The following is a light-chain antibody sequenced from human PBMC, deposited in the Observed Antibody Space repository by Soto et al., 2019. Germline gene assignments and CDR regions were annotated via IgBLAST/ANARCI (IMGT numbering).Light chain of an antibody. V-gene: IGKV1-5*03. CDR1: QSISTW. CDR3: QQFSL. J-gene: IGKJ4*01. Sequence: DIHMTQSPSTLSASVGDRVTITCRASQSISTWLAWYQQKPGKAPKLLIYKATILESGVPSRFSGSESASGTEFTLTISSLQPDDFGSYYCQQFSLFGGGTKVDIK. CDR2: KAT.